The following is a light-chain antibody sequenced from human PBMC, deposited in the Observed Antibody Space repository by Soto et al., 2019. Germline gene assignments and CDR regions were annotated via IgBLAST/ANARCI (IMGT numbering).Light chain of an antibody. CDR2: YTS. J-gene: IGKJ5*01. CDR1: QSVSSN. Sequence: EIVLTQSPGTLSLSPGERATLSCRASQSVSSNLAWYQQKPGQAPRLLIYYTSNRATGIPARFSGSGSGTDFTLTISSPEPEDFAVYYCQQYNNWPPTFGQGTRLEIK. CDR3: QQYNNWPPT. V-gene: IGKV3-11*01.